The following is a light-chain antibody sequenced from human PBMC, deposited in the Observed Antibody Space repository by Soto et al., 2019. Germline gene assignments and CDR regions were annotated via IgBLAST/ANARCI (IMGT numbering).Light chain of an antibody. CDR2: DAS. CDR3: QQRSNWPIT. CDR1: QSVSSY. Sequence: EIVLTQSPATLPLSPGERATLSCRASQSVSSYLAWYQQKPGQAPRLLIYDASSRATGIPARFSGSRSVTDFTLTISSLEPEDFAVYYCQQRSNWPITFGQGTRLEIK. V-gene: IGKV3-11*01. J-gene: IGKJ5*01.